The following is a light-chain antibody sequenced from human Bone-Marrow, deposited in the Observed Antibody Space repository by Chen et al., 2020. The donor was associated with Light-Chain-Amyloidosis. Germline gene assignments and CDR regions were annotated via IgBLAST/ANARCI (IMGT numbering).Light chain of an antibody. Sequence: EIVLTQSPGTLSLSPGEGANLSCRASQTISRNYLTWYQQKFGQAPRLLIYGSSSRATGIPDRFTGSGSGTDFPLTINRLEPEDVARYYCQQYGTSPLTFGGGTKVEIK. J-gene: IGKJ4*01. CDR2: GSS. CDR1: QTISRNY. CDR3: QQYGTSPLT. V-gene: IGKV3-20*01.